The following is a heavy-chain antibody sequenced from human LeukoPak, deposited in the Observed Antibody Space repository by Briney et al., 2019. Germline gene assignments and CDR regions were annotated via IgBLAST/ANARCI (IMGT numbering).Heavy chain of an antibody. CDR1: GFTFSSYA. CDR3: AKEEGYQLLYSSTFDY. J-gene: IGHJ4*02. V-gene: IGHV3-23*01. Sequence: GGSLRLSCAASGFTFSSYAMSWVRQAPGKGLKWVSAITGSGGSTYYADSVKGRFTISRDNSTNTLYLQMNSLRAEDTAVYYCAKEEGYQLLYSSTFDYWGQGTLVTVSS. CDR2: ITGSGGST. D-gene: IGHD2-2*02.